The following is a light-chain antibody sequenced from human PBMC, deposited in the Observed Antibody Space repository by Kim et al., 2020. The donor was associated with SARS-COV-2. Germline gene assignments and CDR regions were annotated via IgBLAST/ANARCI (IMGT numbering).Light chain of an antibody. V-gene: IGKV3-20*01. Sequence: PGERATLSCRASRSVSRNSLAWYQQKPGQAPRLLMYGVSSRATGVPDRFSGSGSGTDFTLTINRLAPEDFAVYFCQQYDNTLLTFGGGTKVDIK. CDR2: GVS. CDR1: RSVSRNS. J-gene: IGKJ4*01. CDR3: QQYDNTLLT.